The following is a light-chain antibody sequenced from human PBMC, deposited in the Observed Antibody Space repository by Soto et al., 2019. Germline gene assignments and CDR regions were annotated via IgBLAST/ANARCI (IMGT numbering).Light chain of an antibody. CDR2: DAS. J-gene: IGKJ1*01. CDR3: QQRSNWPPT. CDR1: QSVSSY. Sequence: EIVLTQAPATLSLSPGERPTLSCRASQSVSSYLAWYQQKPGQAPRLLIYDASNRATGIPARFSGSGSGTDFTLTISRLEPEDFAVYYCQQRSNWPPTFGQGTKVDIK. V-gene: IGKV3-11*01.